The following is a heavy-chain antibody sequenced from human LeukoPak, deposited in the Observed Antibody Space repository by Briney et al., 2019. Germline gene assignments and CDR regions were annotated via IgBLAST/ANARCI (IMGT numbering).Heavy chain of an antibody. V-gene: IGHV4-34*01. Sequence: SETLSLTCAVYGGSFSGYYWSWICQSPGKGLEWIGEINHSGSTNYNPSLKSRVTISVDTSKNQFSLKLSSVTAADTAVYYCARVGRCSSTSCYRSSLSYYYYYYMDVWGKGTTVTVSS. CDR2: INHSGST. CDR1: GGSFSGYY. CDR3: ARVGRCSSTSCYRSSLSYYYYYYMDV. D-gene: IGHD2-2*01. J-gene: IGHJ6*03.